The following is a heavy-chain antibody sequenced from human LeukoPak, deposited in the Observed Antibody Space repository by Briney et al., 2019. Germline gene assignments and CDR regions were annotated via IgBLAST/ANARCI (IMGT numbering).Heavy chain of an antibody. V-gene: IGHV4-34*01. D-gene: IGHD3-22*01. CDR3: ARGPPSDFYDSSGYYYVFDY. J-gene: IGHJ4*02. CDR2: INNRGST. CDR1: GGSVSGYY. Sequence: TETLSLTCAVYGGSVSGYYWSWIRQPPQEGLEWIGEINNRGSTNYNPSLKMPVTLSVDTYKNMLSLKLRSVSAAETAVYLCARGPPSDFYDSSGYYYVFDYWGQGTLVTVSS.